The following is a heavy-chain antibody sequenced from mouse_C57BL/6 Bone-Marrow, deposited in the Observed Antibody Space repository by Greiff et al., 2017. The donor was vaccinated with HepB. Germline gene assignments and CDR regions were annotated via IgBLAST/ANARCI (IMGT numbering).Heavy chain of an antibody. CDR1: GYTFTDYN. CDR3: SRRNDGYCVVFYAMDY. J-gene: IGHJ4*01. V-gene: IGHV1-18*01. Sequence: VQLKESGPELVKPGASVKIPCKASGYTFTDYNMDWVKQSHGKSLEWIGDINPNNGGTIYNQKFKGKATLTVDKSSSTAYMELRSLTSEDTAVYYWSRRNDGYCVVFYAMDYWGRGTSVTVSS. CDR2: INPNNGGT. D-gene: IGHD2-3*01.